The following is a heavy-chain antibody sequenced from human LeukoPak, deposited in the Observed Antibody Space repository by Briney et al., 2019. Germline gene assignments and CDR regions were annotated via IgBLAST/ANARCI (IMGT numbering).Heavy chain of an antibody. CDR2: INSDGSWT. D-gene: IGHD2/OR15-2a*01. CDR1: GNYW. V-gene: IGHV3-74*01. J-gene: IGHJ4*02. Sequence: GGSLRLSCAASGNYWMHWVRQAPGKGLVWVSHINSDGSWTSYADSVKGRFTISKDNAKNTVYLQMNSLRAEDTAVYYCASFYETYWGRGTLVTVSS. CDR3: ASFYETY.